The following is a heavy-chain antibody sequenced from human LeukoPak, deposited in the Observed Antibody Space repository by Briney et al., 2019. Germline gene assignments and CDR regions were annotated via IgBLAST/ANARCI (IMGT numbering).Heavy chain of an antibody. CDR1: GGSISSYY. Sequence: SETLSLTCTVSGGSISSYYWSWIRQPPGKGLEWIGYIYYNGGTNYNPSLRSRVTISVDTSKNQFSLKLSSVTAADTAVYYCAKYSSSWRVYYFDYWGQGTLVTVSS. J-gene: IGHJ4*02. CDR2: IYYNGGT. D-gene: IGHD6-13*01. V-gene: IGHV4-59*08. CDR3: AKYSSSWRVYYFDY.